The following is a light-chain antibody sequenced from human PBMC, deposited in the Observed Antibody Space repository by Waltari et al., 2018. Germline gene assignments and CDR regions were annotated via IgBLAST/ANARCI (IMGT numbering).Light chain of an antibody. J-gene: IGKJ2*01. CDR2: KAS. V-gene: IGKV1-5*03. CDR3: QQYNTYTYT. CDR1: QNINDW. Sequence: DIQMTQSPSTLSASFGDRVTITCRARQNINDWLAWYQQKPGKAPKVLIYKASNLESGVPSRFSGSGSGTDFTLTISSLQPDDFATYYCQQYNTYTYTFGQGTKLEIK.